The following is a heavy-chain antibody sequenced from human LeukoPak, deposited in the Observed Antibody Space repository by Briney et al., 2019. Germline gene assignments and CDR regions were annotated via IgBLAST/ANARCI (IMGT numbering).Heavy chain of an antibody. Sequence: GGSLRLSCVASGFTFSRFGMNWVRQAPGKGLEWVAFIKGDGSAKKYVDSVKGRFTISRDNAKNSLFLQMNSLRAEDTAVYYCARDRGWIQHDIWGQGTMVTVSS. CDR2: IKGDGSAK. J-gene: IGHJ3*02. D-gene: IGHD5-18*01. V-gene: IGHV3-7*01. CDR1: GFTFSRFG. CDR3: ARDRGWIQHDI.